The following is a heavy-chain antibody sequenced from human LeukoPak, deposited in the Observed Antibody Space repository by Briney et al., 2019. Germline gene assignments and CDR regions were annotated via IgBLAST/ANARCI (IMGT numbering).Heavy chain of an antibody. J-gene: IGHJ4*02. V-gene: IGHV4-34*01. CDR3: ARGPPGVVTPFPLI. D-gene: IGHD4-23*01. CDR2: INHSGST. Sequence: SETLSLTCAVYGGSFSGYYWSWIRQPPGKGLEWIGEINHSGSTNYNPSLKSRVTISVDTSKNQSSLKLSSVTAADTAVYYCARGPPGVVTPFPLIWGQGTLVTVSS. CDR1: GGSFSGYY.